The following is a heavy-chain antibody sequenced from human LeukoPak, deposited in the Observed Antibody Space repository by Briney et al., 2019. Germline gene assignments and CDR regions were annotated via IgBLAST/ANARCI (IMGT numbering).Heavy chain of an antibody. CDR1: GFTFSDHW. V-gene: IGHV3-23*01. CDR2: ISGSGGST. CDR3: AKVHCSSTSCLS. J-gene: IGHJ5*02. D-gene: IGHD2-2*01. Sequence: GGSLRLSCVASGFTFSDHWMHWVRQAPGKGLEWVSAISGSGGSTYYADSVKGRFTISRDNSKNTLYLQMNSLRAEDTAVYYCAKVHCSSTSCLSWGQGTLVTVSS.